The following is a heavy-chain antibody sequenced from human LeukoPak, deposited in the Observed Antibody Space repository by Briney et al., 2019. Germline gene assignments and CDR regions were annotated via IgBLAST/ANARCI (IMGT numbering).Heavy chain of an antibody. CDR1: GFTFSSYA. CDR2: ISGSGGST. J-gene: IGHJ4*02. V-gene: IGHV3-23*01. Sequence: PGGSLRLSCAASGFTFSSYAMSWVRQAPGKGLEWVSAISGSGGSTYYADSVKGRFTISRDNSKNTLYLQMNSLRAEDTAVYYCAKLPVGSSWLASYFDYWGQGTLVTVSS. D-gene: IGHD6-13*01. CDR3: AKLPVGSSWLASYFDY.